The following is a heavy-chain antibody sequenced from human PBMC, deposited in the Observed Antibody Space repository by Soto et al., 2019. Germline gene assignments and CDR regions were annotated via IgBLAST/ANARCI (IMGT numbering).Heavy chain of an antibody. V-gene: IGHV1-69*12. J-gene: IGHJ4*02. D-gene: IGHD3-3*01. CDR3: WFPISTPFHFVDY. Sequence: QVQLVQSGAEVKKPGSSVKVSCKASGGTFSSYAISWVRQAPGQGLEWMGGIIPIFGTANYPQKFQGRVTIPADESTSTAYMELISLRSEDTAVYYCWFPISTPFHFVDYWGQGTLVTVSS. CDR2: IIPIFGTA. CDR1: GGTFSSYA.